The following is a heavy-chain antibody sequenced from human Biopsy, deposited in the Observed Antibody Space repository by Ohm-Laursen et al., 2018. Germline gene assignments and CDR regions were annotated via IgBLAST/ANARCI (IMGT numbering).Heavy chain of an antibody. V-gene: IGHV3-30*18. Sequence: SLRLSCAASGVTFSRYGMHWVRQAPGKGLEWVASISEDGTNKYYEDSVKGRFTVPRDNSKNTLYLQMNSLRAEDTAVFYCAKDRGVARTYYYYPYGMDVWGQGTTVTVSS. CDR2: ISEDGTNK. J-gene: IGHJ6*02. D-gene: IGHD3-10*01. CDR3: AKDRGVARTYYYYPYGMDV. CDR1: GVTFSRYG.